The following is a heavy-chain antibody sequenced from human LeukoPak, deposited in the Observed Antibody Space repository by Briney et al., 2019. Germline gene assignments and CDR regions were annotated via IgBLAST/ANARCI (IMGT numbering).Heavy chain of an antibody. CDR3: ARSPMYYYDSSGYYVF. J-gene: IGHJ4*02. CDR1: GGSISSGSYY. CDR2: IYRSGST. D-gene: IGHD3-22*01. V-gene: IGHV4-61*09. Sequence: SETLSLTCTVSGGSISSGSYYWSWIRQPAGMRLEWIGHIYRSGSTNYNPSLKRRVTISVNTSKNQFSLRLSSVTAAATAVYYCARSPMYYYDSSGYYVFGGQGPLVTVSS.